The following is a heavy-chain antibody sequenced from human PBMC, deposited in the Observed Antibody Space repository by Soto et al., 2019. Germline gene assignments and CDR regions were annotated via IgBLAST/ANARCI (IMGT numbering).Heavy chain of an antibody. CDR1: GYSISSSHW. D-gene: IGHD3-16*01. CDR3: ARTLGGVYGFDY. J-gene: IGHJ4*02. CDR2: IYYSGST. Sequence: PSETLSLTCAVSGYSISSSHWWGWIRQPPGKGLEWIGYIYYSGSTYYNPSLKSRVTMSVDTSKNQFSLKLSSVTAVDTAVYYCARTLGGVYGFDYWGQGTLVTVSS. V-gene: IGHV4-28*01.